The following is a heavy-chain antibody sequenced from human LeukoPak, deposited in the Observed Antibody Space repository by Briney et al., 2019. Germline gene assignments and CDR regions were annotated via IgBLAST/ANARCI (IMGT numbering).Heavy chain of an antibody. CDR3: AKAWYYYRSGSYGFDY. J-gene: IGHJ4*02. Sequence: GGSLRRSCAASGFTFSSYGMHWDRQAPGKGLEWVAVISYDGSNKYYADSVKGRFTISRDNSKNTLYLQMNSLRAEDTAVYYCAKAWYYYRSGSYGFDYWGQGTLVAVSS. CDR2: ISYDGSNK. CDR1: GFTFSSYG. D-gene: IGHD3-10*01. V-gene: IGHV3-30*18.